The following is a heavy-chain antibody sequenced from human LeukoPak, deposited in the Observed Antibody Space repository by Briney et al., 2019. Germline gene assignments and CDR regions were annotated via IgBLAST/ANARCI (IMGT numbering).Heavy chain of an antibody. Sequence: SQTLSLTCTVSGGSISSGDYYWSWIRQPPGKGLEWIGYIYYSGSTYYNPSLKSRVTISVETSKNQFSLKLSSVTAADTAVYYCASRNSGSYSQLDYWGQGTLVTVSS. CDR3: ASRNSGSYSQLDY. CDR1: GGSISSGDYY. V-gene: IGHV4-30-4*08. J-gene: IGHJ4*02. CDR2: IYYSGST. D-gene: IGHD3-10*01.